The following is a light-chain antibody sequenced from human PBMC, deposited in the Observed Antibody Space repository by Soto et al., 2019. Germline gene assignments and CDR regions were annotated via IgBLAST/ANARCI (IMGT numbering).Light chain of an antibody. J-gene: IGLJ1*01. CDR1: SIDVGGSNY. Sequence: QSVLTQPRSVSGSPGQSVTISCTGPSIDVGGSNYVSWYQQHPGKAPKLMIYDVSERPSGVPDRFSGSKSGNTASLTISGLEAEDGADCYCCSYANTVYVFETVIKVTVL. CDR2: DVS. CDR3: CSYANTVYV. V-gene: IGLV2-11*01.